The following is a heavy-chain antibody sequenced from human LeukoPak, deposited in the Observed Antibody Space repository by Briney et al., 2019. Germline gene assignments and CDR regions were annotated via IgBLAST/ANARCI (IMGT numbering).Heavy chain of an antibody. J-gene: IGHJ4*02. V-gene: IGHV4-4*07. CDR1: GGSLTNYY. CDR3: ARATHGSYPDY. CDR2: IYTSGST. Sequence: SETLSLTCTGSGGSLTNYYWNWIRQPAGKGLEWIGRIYTSGSTNYNPSLKSRVTMSVDTSKNQFSLKLSSVTAADTAVYYCARATHGSYPDYWGQGTLVTVSS. D-gene: IGHD1-26*01.